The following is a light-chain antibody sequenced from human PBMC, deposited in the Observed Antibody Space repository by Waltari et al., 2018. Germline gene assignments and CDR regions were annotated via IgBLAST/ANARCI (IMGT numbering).Light chain of an antibody. J-gene: IGLJ2*01. V-gene: IGLV4-69*01. Sequence: QLVLTQSPSASASLGASVKLTCTLSSGHSSHAIAWHQQQPEKGPRYLMRLNSDGSHTKGAGIPDRFSGSSSGAERYLTISSLQSEDEADYYCQTWATGIRVFGGGTKLTVL. CDR2: LNSDGSH. CDR1: SGHSSHA. CDR3: QTWATGIRV.